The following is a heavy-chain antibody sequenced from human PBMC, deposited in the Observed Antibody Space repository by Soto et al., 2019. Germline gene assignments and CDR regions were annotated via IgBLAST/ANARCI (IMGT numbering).Heavy chain of an antibody. V-gene: IGHV3-74*01. D-gene: IGHD1-26*01. CDR1: GFTFSYCW. J-gene: IGHJ3*01. CDR3: ARGDRGAFDL. CDR2: IHSDGSST. Sequence: EVQLLESGGGLVQPGESLRLSCAASGFTFSYCWMHWVRQAPGMGLVWVSRIHSDGSSTTYADSVKGRFTISRDNARNTLYLQMNSLRAEDTAVYYCARGDRGAFDLWGQGTVVTVSS.